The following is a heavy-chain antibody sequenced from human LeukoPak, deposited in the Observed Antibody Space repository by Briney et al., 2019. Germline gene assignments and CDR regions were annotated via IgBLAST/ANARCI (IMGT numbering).Heavy chain of an antibody. Sequence: GGSLRLSCAASGFTFSSYWLHWVRQAPGEGLVWVSQINPDGTIATYADSVKGRFTISRDNSKNTLYLQINSLKAEDTAVYYCARGCSATRCPADSWGQGSLVSVSS. D-gene: IGHD2-15*01. CDR1: GFTFSSYW. J-gene: IGHJ4*02. CDR2: INPDGTIA. CDR3: ARGCSATRCPADS. V-gene: IGHV3-74*01.